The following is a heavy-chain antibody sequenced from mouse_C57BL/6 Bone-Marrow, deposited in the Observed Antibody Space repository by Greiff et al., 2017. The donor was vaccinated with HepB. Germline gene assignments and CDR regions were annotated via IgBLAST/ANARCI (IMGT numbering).Heavy chain of an antibody. CDR1: GYTFTSYG. D-gene: IGHD1-1*01. V-gene: IGHV1-81*01. CDR3: ARGYYGSTNMDY. CDR2: IYPGSGST. J-gene: IGHJ4*01. Sequence: QVQLQQSGAELARPGASVKLSCKASGYTFTSYGISWVKQRTGQGLEWIGDIYPGSGSTNYNEKFKSKATLTVDTSSSTAYMQLSSLTSEDSAVYYCARGYYGSTNMDYWGQGTSVTVSS.